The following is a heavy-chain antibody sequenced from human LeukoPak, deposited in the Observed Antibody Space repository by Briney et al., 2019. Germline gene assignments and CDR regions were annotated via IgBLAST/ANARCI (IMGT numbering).Heavy chain of an antibody. J-gene: IGHJ4*02. Sequence: GGSLRLSCAASGFTFSSYGMHWVRQAPGKGLEWVSAISGSGGSTYYADSVKGRFTISRDNSKNTLHLQMNSLRAEDTAVYYCAKDPYSSGYYYFDYWGQGTLVTVSS. CDR3: AKDPYSSGYYYFDY. V-gene: IGHV3-23*01. CDR1: GFTFSSYG. CDR2: ISGSGGST. D-gene: IGHD3-22*01.